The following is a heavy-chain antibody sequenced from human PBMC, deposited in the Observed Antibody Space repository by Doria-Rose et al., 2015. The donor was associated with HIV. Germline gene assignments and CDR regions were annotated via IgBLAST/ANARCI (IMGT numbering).Heavy chain of an antibody. CDR2: ASYDGSNK. CDR1: GFTFSSYA. V-gene: IGHV3-30*01. D-gene: IGHD4-17*01. Sequence: QAQLVQSGGGVVQPGRSLRLSCAASGFTFSSYAMHWVRQAPGEGLEWVAIASYDGSNKYYADSVEGRFTISRDNSKSTLYLQMNSLRLEDSGVYYCARDMGDGDPYYFEYWGQGTLVTVSS. J-gene: IGHJ4*02. CDR3: ARDMGDGDPYYFEY.